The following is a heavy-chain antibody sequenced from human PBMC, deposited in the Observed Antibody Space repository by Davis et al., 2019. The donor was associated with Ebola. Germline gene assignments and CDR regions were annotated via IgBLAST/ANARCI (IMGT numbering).Heavy chain of an antibody. V-gene: IGHV3-33*08. J-gene: IGHJ2*01. D-gene: IGHD3-10*01. CDR2: IWYDGSKK. CDR1: GFTFSSYW. CDR3: ARGTMVQGVISYWYFDL. Sequence: GGSLRLSCAASGFTFSSYWMSWVRQAPGKGLEWMAVIWYDGSKKYYSDSVKGRFTISRDNSDNMLYLQMNSLRAEDTAVYYCARGTMVQGVISYWYFDLWGRGTLVTVSS.